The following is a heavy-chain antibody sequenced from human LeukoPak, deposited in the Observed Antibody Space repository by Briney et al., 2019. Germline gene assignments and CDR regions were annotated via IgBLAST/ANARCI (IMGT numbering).Heavy chain of an antibody. CDR2: IIPIFGTA. D-gene: IGHD3-10*01. V-gene: IGHV1-69*01. CDR1: GGTFSSYA. CDR3: AKSYYYGSGSYIRPDYYFDY. Sequence: SVKVSCKASGGTFSSYAISWVRQAPGQGLEWMGGIIPIFGTASYAQKFQGRVTITADESTSTACMELSSLRSEDTAVYYCAKSYYYGSGSYIRPDYYFDYWGQGTLVTVSS. J-gene: IGHJ4*02.